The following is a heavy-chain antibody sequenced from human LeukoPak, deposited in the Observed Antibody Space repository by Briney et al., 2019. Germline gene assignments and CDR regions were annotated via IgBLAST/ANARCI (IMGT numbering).Heavy chain of an antibody. CDR1: GGTFSSYA. V-gene: IGHV1-69*13. CDR2: IIPIFGTA. D-gene: IGHD3-9*01. Sequence: ASVKVSCKASGGTFSSYAISWVRQAPGQGLEWMGGIIPIFGTANYAQKFQGRVTITADESTSTAYMELSSLRSDDTAVYYCARISPVLRYFDWLLSGGYYFDYWGQGTLVTVSS. CDR3: ARISPVLRYFDWLLSGGYYFDY. J-gene: IGHJ4*02.